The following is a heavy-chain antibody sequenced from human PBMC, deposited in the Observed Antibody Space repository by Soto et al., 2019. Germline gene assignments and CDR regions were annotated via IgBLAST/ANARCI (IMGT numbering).Heavy chain of an antibody. V-gene: IGHV3-23*01. CDR1: GFIFSSYA. J-gene: IGHJ6*02. D-gene: IGHD3-22*01. Sequence: GSLRLSCAASGFIFSSYAMSWVLQAPGKGLEWVSAISGSGGSTYYADSVKGRFTISRDNSKNTLYLQMNSLRAEDTAVYYCARGITMIVVVKSGTPHRIGMDVWSQGTTDIVSS. CDR2: ISGSGGST. CDR3: ARGITMIVVVKSGTPHRIGMDV.